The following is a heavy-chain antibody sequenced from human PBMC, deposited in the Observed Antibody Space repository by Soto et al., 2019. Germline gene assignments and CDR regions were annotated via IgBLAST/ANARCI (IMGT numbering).Heavy chain of an antibody. Sequence: PSETLSLTCTVSGGSISSSSYYWGWIRQPPGKGLEWIGSIYYSGSTYYNPSLKSRVTISVDTSKNQFSLKLSSVTAADTAVYYCASHPRYYMDVWGKGTTVTVSS. CDR2: IYYSGST. V-gene: IGHV4-39*01. CDR3: ASHPRYYMDV. J-gene: IGHJ6*03. CDR1: GGSISSSSYY.